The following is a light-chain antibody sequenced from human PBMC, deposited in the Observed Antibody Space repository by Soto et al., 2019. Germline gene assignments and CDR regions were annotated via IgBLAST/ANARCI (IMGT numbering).Light chain of an antibody. CDR2: AVS. J-gene: IGKJ1*01. CDR3: LQHHSYPQT. V-gene: IGKV1-17*01. CDR1: QGIKND. Sequence: DIQMTQSPSSLSASVGDGVTITCRASQGIKNDVAWYQQKPGKAPKRLSYAVSSLQSGVPSRVSGSGSGTECTLTISSLKPEDVATYYCLQHHSYPQTFGQGTKVDIK.